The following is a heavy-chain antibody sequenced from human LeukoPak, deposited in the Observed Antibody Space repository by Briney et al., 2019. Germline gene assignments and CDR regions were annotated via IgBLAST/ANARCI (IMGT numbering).Heavy chain of an antibody. Sequence: ASGKVSCKASGYRFTNYDINWERQAPGQGLELMGVINPQSGNPVYAHKFRRRVTITRDTSITKAYMELSSLRSEDTAVYYCARGPNYSNFGSAYYYYIDVWGKGTTVTVSS. CDR1: GYRFTNYD. V-gene: IGHV1-8*03. CDR3: ARGPNYSNFGSAYYYYIDV. J-gene: IGHJ6*03. D-gene: IGHD4-11*01. CDR2: INPQSGNP.